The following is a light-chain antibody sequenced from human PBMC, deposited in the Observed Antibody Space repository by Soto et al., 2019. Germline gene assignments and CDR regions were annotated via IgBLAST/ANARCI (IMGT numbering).Light chain of an antibody. CDR3: SSYTSSSTLV. CDR1: SSDVGGYNY. Sequence: QSALTQPASVSGSPGQSITISCTGTSSDVGGYNYVSWYQQHPGKAPKLMIYEVSNRPSGVSNRFCGSKSGNTASLTISGLKAEDEADYYCSSYTSSSTLVFGTGTKVTVL. CDR2: EVS. J-gene: IGLJ1*01. V-gene: IGLV2-14*01.